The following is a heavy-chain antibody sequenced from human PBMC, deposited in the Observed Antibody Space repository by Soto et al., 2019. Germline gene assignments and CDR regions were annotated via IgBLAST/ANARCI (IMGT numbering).Heavy chain of an antibody. CDR1: GYSISSGNY. D-gene: IGHD1-7*01. V-gene: IGHV4-38-2*01. J-gene: IGHJ5*02. CDR2: LYHIGST. Sequence: SETLSLTCAVSGYSISSGNYWAWIRQPPGRGLEWIGSLYHIGSTHYNSSLKSRVTISVDTSKNQFSLKLSSVTAADTAVYYCARHVGNWNYGVVGDIDPWGQGTLVTVSS. CDR3: ARHVGNWNYGVVGDIDP.